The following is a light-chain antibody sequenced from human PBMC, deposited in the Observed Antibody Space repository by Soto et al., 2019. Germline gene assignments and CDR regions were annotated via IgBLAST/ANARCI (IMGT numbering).Light chain of an antibody. Sequence: VLTQSPATLSVSPGDRATLSCRASESVSSNVAWYQQKPGQTPRLLIYGASTRATGVPPRFSGSRSGTEFTLTISSLQSEDFAVYYCQQYGSSPWTFGQGTKVDIK. CDR1: ESVSSN. CDR2: GAS. V-gene: IGKV3-15*01. CDR3: QQYGSSPWT. J-gene: IGKJ1*01.